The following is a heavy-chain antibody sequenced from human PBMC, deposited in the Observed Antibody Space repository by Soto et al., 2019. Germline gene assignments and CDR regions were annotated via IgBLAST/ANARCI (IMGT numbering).Heavy chain of an antibody. J-gene: IGHJ6*02. CDR1: GFTFSSYG. V-gene: IGHV3-33*01. D-gene: IGHD2-2*01. CDR2: IWYDGSNK. Sequence: GGSLRLSCAASGFTFSSYGMHWVRQAPGKGLEWVAVIWYDGSNKYYADSVKGRFTISRDNSKNTLYLQMNSLRAEDTAVYYCARKYCSSTSCYRGMDVWGQGTTVTVSS. CDR3: ARKYCSSTSCYRGMDV.